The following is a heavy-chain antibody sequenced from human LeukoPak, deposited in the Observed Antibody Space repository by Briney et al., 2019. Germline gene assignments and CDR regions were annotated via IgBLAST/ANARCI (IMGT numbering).Heavy chain of an antibody. D-gene: IGHD3-22*01. CDR2: IIPIFGTA. CDR3: ARDGDYYDSSGYTIDAFDI. V-gene: IGHV1-69*05. Sequence: ASVKVSCKASGGTFSSYAISWVRQAPGQGLEWMGGIIPIFGTANYAQKFQGRVTITTDESTSTAYMELSSLRSEDTAVYYCARDGDYYDSSGYTIDAFDIWGQGTMVTVSS. J-gene: IGHJ3*02. CDR1: GGTFSSYA.